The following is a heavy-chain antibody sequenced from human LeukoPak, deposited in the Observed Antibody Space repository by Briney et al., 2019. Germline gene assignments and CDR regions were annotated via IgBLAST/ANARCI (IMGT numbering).Heavy chain of an antibody. CDR2: ISGSGGTT. CDR1: GFTFSSYA. V-gene: IGHV3-23*01. J-gene: IGHJ5*02. Sequence: GGSLRLSCAASGFTFSSYAMSCVRQAPGKGLEWVSAISGSGGTTYYADSVKGRFTISRDNSKSTLYVQMNSLRAEDTAVYYCAIVVAARQGRIDPWGQGTLVTISS. CDR3: AIVVAARQGRIDP. D-gene: IGHD6-6*01.